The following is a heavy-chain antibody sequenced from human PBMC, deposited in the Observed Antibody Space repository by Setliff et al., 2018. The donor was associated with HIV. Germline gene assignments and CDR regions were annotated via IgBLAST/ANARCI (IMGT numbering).Heavy chain of an antibody. CDR3: TRNLYYYASGIHFGVY. Sequence: ASVKVSCKASGYTFTTYHMHWLRQAPGQGLEWMGIINPKSRSTTYAQRFQDRVTMTSDTSTNTFYMELSSLKSEDTAVYYCTRNLYYYASGIHFGVYWGQGTPVTVSS. D-gene: IGHD3-10*01. CDR2: INPKSRST. V-gene: IGHV1-46*01. J-gene: IGHJ4*02. CDR1: GYTFTTYH.